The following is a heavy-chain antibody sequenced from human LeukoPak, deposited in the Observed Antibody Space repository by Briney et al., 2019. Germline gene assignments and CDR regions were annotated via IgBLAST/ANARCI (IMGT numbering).Heavy chain of an antibody. CDR2: INHSRGT. CDR3: AGEDYYFDS. J-gene: IGHJ4*02. CDR1: GGSITAYY. V-gene: IGHV4-34*01. Sequence: SETLSLTCSVYGGSITAYYWSWIRQPPGKGLEWIGEINHSRGTKYNPSLESRVTILLDASKNEFSLNLNSVTAADTAVYYCAGEDYYFDSWGQGTLVTVSS.